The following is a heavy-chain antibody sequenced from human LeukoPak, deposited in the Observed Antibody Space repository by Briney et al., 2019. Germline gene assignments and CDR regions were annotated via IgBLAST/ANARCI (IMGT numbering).Heavy chain of an antibody. CDR3: ARSGHGGGNDYGDFVY. V-gene: IGHV1-8*01. Sequence: ASVKVSCKASGYTFSSYDINWVRQATGQGLEWMGWMNPNSGNTGYAQKFQGRVTMTRNTSISTAYMELSSLRSEDTAVYYCARSGHGGGNDYGDFVYWGQGTLVTVSS. J-gene: IGHJ4*02. D-gene: IGHD4-17*01. CDR1: GYTFSSYD. CDR2: MNPNSGNT.